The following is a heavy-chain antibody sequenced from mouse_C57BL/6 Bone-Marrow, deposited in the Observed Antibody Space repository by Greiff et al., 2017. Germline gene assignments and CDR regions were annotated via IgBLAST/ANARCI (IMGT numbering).Heavy chain of an antibody. D-gene: IGHD2-5*01. J-gene: IGHJ3*01. V-gene: IGHV1-77*01. CDR1: GYTFTDYY. Sequence: VQLQESGAELVKPGASVKISCKASGYTFTDYYINWVKQRPGQGLEWIGKLGPGSGSTYYNEKFKGKATLTADKSSSTAYMQLSSLTSEDSAVYFCASPYYSNFFAYWGQGTLVTVSA. CDR3: ASPYYSNFFAY. CDR2: LGPGSGST.